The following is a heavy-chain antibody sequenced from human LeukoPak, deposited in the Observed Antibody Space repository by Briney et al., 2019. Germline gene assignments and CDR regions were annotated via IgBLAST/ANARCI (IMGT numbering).Heavy chain of an antibody. CDR3: ARVAGYCSGGSCPQNWVRTYYFDY. D-gene: IGHD2-15*01. Sequence: SQTLSLTRAVSGGSISSGGYSWSWIRQPPGKGLEWIGYIYHSGSTYYNPSLKSRVTISVDRSKNQFSLKLSSVTAADTAVYYCARVAGYCSGGSCPQNWVRTYYFDYWGQGTLVTVSS. CDR1: GGSISSGGYS. V-gene: IGHV4-30-2*01. CDR2: IYHSGST. J-gene: IGHJ4*02.